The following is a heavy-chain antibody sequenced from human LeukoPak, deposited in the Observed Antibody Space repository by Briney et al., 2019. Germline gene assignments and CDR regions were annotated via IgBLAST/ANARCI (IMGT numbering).Heavy chain of an antibody. Sequence: GGSLRLSCAASGFTFSSYGMHWVRQAPGKGLEWVAVISYDGSNKYYADSVKGRFTISRDNSKNTLYLQMDSLRAEDTAVYYCAKDLAYYYGSGSYTYYYGMDVWGQGTTVTVSS. J-gene: IGHJ6*02. V-gene: IGHV3-30*18. CDR3: AKDLAYYYGSGSYTYYYGMDV. D-gene: IGHD3-10*01. CDR2: ISYDGSNK. CDR1: GFTFSSYG.